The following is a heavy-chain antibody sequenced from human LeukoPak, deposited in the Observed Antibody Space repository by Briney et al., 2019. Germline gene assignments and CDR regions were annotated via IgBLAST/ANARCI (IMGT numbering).Heavy chain of an antibody. CDR3: ASSVTTTPITTGGAFNI. V-gene: IGHV3-21*01. CDR1: GFTFSSYS. D-gene: IGHD4-17*01. J-gene: IGHJ3*02. CDR2: ISSSSTYI. Sequence: GGSLRLSCAASGFTFSSYSMNWVRQAPGKGLEWVSYISSSSTYIYYADSVKGRFTVSRDNAQNSLHLQMNSLRAEDTAVYYCASSVTTTPITTGGAFNIWGQGTMVTVSS.